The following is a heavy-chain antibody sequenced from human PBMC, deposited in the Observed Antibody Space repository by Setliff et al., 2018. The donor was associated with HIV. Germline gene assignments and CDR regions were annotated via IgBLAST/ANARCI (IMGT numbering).Heavy chain of an antibody. J-gene: IGHJ4*02. Sequence: PGGSLRLSCVASGFRFSTYGMHWVRQTPGKGLEWVALIHFDGTNKYYRDSVKGRFTISRDNSKNTVYLQMNSLRAEDTAVYYCAKKVPGVGVAGPFDYWGQGTLVTVSS. V-gene: IGHV3-30*02. CDR3: AKKVPGVGVAGPFDY. CDR1: GFRFSTYG. CDR2: IHFDGTNK. D-gene: IGHD6-19*01.